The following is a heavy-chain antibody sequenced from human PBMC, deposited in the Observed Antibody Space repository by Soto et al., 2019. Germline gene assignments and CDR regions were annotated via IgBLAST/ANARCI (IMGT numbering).Heavy chain of an antibody. Sequence: SETLSLTCAVYVGSFSGYYWSWIRQPPGKGLEWIGEINHSGSTNYNPSLKSRVTISVDTSKNQFSLKLSSVTAADTAVYYCARGGWYSYGSVYFDYWGQGTLVTVS. CDR2: INHSGST. CDR1: VGSFSGYY. D-gene: IGHD5-18*01. J-gene: IGHJ4*02. V-gene: IGHV4-34*01. CDR3: ARGGWYSYGSVYFDY.